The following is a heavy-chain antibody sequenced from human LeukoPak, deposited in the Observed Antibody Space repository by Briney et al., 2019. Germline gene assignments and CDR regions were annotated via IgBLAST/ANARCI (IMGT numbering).Heavy chain of an antibody. Sequence: SETLSLTCTVSGGSISGYYWSWIRQPPGKGLEWIGYIYYSGSTNYNPSLKSRVTISVDTSKNQFSLKLSSVTAADTAVYYCARLIQQSDAFDIWGQGTMVTVSS. CDR1: GGSISGYY. J-gene: IGHJ3*02. V-gene: IGHV4-59*08. CDR3: ARLIQQSDAFDI. D-gene: IGHD6-13*01. CDR2: IYYSGST.